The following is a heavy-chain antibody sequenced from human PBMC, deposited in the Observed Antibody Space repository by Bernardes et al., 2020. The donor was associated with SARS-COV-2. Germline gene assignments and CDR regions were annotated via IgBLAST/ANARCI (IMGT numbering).Heavy chain of an antibody. Sequence: LSLTCTVSGGSISSGGYYWSWIRQHPGKGLEWIRYIYYSGSTYYNPSLKSRVTISVDTSKNQFSLKLSSVTAADTAVYYCARAKRITIFGVVTNFDYWGQGTLVTVSS. CDR1: GGSISSGGYY. CDR2: IYYSGST. CDR3: ARAKRITIFGVVTNFDY. V-gene: IGHV4-31*03. J-gene: IGHJ4*02. D-gene: IGHD3-3*01.